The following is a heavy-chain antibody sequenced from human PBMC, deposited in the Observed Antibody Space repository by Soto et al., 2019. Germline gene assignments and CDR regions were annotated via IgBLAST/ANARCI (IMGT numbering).Heavy chain of an antibody. CDR3: AHEHSRYYYVMDV. CDR1: GFSFSTSGVG. V-gene: IGHV2-5*01. CDR2: IYWNGNE. Sequence: QITLRESGPTLVKPTQTLTLTCTFSGFSFSTSGVGVCWFRQPPGQALQWLALIYWNGNERYSPSLNNRLTVTKDTSKNQVVLTMASVDPLDTATYYCAHEHSRYYYVMDVWGQGTNVTVSS. D-gene: IGHD3-9*01. J-gene: IGHJ6*02.